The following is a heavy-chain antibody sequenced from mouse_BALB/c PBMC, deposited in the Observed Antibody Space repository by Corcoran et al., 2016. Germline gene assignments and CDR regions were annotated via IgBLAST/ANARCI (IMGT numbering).Heavy chain of an antibody. Sequence: QIQLVQSGPELKKPGETVKISCKASGYTFTNYGMNWVKQAPGKGLKWMGWINTYTGEPTYADYFKGRFAFSLETSASTAYLQINNLKNEDTATYFCANGNAWFAYWGQGTLVTVSA. CDR2: INTYTGEP. CDR1: GYTFTNYG. V-gene: IGHV9-3-1*01. CDR3: ANGNAWFAY. J-gene: IGHJ3*01.